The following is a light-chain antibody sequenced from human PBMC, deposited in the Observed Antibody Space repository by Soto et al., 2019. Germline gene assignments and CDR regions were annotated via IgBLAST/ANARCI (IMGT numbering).Light chain of an antibody. CDR1: SGDVGTYDL. J-gene: IGLJ3*02. V-gene: IGLV2-23*01. Sequence: QSALTQPASVSGSPGQSITISCTGTSGDVGTYDLVSWYQHHPGAAPKLMNYEATRRPSGISNRFSGSKSGNTASLTISGLQAEDEAAYYCCSFAGSNSWVFGGGTKLTVL. CDR3: CSFAGSNSWV. CDR2: EAT.